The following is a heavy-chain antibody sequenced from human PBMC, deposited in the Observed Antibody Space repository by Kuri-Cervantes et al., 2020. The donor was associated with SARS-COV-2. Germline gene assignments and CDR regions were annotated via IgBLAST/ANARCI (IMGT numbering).Heavy chain of an antibody. CDR3: ARDGAFYDY. CDR2: INPNSGGT. V-gene: IGHV1-2*02. D-gene: IGHD2/OR15-2a*01. CDR1: GYTFTGYF. Sequence: ASVKVSCKASGYTFTGYFMHWVRQAPGKGLEWMGWINPNSGGTNYAQKFQGRVTMTRDTSISTVYMELSGLRSDDTAMYYCARDGAFYDYWGQGTLVTVSS. J-gene: IGHJ4*02.